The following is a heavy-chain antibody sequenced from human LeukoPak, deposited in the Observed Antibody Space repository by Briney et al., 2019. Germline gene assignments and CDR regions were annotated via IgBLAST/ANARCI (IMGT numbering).Heavy chain of an antibody. CDR2: INPNSGGT. J-gene: IGHJ4*02. CDR3: ARGGVGAKYYFDY. CDR1: GYTFTGYY. Sequence: ASVKVSCKASGYTFTGYYMHWVRQAPGQGLEWMGWINPNSGGTNYAQKLQGRVTMTTDTSTSTAYMELRSLRSDDTAVYYCARGGVGAKYYFDYWGQGTLVTVSS. D-gene: IGHD1-26*01. V-gene: IGHV1-2*02.